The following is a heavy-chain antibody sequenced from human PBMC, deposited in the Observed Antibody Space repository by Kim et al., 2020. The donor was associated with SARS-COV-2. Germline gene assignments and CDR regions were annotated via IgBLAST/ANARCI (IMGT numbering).Heavy chain of an antibody. CDR2: INHSGST. Sequence: SETLSPTCAVYGGSFSGYYWSWIRQPPGKGLERIGEINHSGSTNYNPSLKSRVTISVDTSKNQFSLKLSSVTAADTAVYYCARVVRSFGVVIISYYYYYYMDVWGKGTTVTVSS. J-gene: IGHJ6*03. D-gene: IGHD3-3*01. V-gene: IGHV4-34*01. CDR1: GGSFSGYY. CDR3: ARVVRSFGVVIISYYYYYYMDV.